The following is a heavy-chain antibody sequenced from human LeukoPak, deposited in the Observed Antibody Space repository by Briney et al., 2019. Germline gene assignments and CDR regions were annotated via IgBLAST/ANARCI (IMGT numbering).Heavy chain of an antibody. Sequence: SETLSLTCTFSGGSVSSYYWSWIRQPAGKGLEWIGRIYTSGSTNYNPSLKSRVTMSVDTSKNQFSLKLSSVTAADTAVYYCARGVRIAAAGLYYYYYMDVWGKGTTVTVSS. CDR1: GGSVSSYY. D-gene: IGHD6-13*01. J-gene: IGHJ6*03. V-gene: IGHV4-4*07. CDR2: IYTSGST. CDR3: ARGVRIAAAGLYYYYYMDV.